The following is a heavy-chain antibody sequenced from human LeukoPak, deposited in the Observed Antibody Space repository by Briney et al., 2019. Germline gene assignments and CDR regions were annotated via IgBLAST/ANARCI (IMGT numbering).Heavy chain of an antibody. D-gene: IGHD2-2*01. V-gene: IGHV1-69*13. Sequence: ASVKVSCKASGGTFSSYAISWVRQAPGQGLKWMGGIIPIFGTANYAQKFQGRVTITADESTSTAYMELSSLRSEDTAVYYCASNLERYVVVVPAFPMDVWGQGTTVTVSS. CDR1: GGTFSSYA. J-gene: IGHJ6*02. CDR3: ASNLERYVVVVPAFPMDV. CDR2: IIPIFGTA.